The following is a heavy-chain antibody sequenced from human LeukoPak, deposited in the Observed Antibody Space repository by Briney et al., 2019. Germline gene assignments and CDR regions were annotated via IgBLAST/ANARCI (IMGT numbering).Heavy chain of an antibody. D-gene: IGHD4-17*01. J-gene: IGHJ4*02. CDR3: ARGYGDYSHFDY. V-gene: IGHV1-69*05. Sequence: GASVKVSCKASGYTFSSYAISWVRQAPGQGLEWMGRIIPIFGTANYAQKFQGRVTITTDESTSTAYMELSSLRSEDTAVYYCARGYGDYSHFDYWGQGTLVTVSS. CDR1: GYTFSSYA. CDR2: IIPIFGTA.